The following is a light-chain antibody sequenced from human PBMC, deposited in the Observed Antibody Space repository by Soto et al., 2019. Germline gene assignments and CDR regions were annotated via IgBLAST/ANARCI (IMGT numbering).Light chain of an antibody. CDR3: QHYNSCSFT. V-gene: IGKV1-13*02. CDR2: DAS. J-gene: IGKJ3*01. Sequence: AIQLTQSPSSLSASVGDRATITCRASQGINSALAWYHQKPGKAPNLLIYDASSLESGVPSRFSGSGSGTELTLTISSLKLEDLETYDCQHYNSCSFTFGHGTKVDIK. CDR1: QGINSA.